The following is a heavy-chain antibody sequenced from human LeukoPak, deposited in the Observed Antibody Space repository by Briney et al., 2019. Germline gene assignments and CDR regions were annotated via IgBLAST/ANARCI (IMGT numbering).Heavy chain of an antibody. J-gene: IGHJ4*02. D-gene: IGHD3-22*01. CDR2: ISWNSGSI. CDR3: ARASPVYYDSSGYSGSGFDY. Sequence: GGSLRLSCAASGFTFDDYAMHWVRQAPGKGLEWVSGISWNSGSIGYADSVKGRFTISRDNAKNSLYLQMNSLRAEDTALYYCARASPVYYDSSGYSGSGFDYWGQGTLVTVSS. V-gene: IGHV3-9*01. CDR1: GFTFDDYA.